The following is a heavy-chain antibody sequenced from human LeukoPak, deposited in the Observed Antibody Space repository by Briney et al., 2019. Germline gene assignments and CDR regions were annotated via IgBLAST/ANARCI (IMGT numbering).Heavy chain of an antibody. CDR3: ASNYYGSGSLDY. D-gene: IGHD3-10*01. V-gene: IGHV4-59*08. Sequence: ASETLSLTCTVSGASISSYHWTWIRQPPGKELEWIGYIYYSGSTNYNPSLKSRVTISVDTSKNQFSLKLSSVTAADTAVYYCASNYYGSGSLDYWGQGTLVTVSS. CDR2: IYYSGST. CDR1: GASISSYH. J-gene: IGHJ4*02.